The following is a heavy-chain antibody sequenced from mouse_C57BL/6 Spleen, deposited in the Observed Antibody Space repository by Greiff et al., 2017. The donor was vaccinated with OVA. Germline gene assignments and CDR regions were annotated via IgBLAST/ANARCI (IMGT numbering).Heavy chain of an antibody. V-gene: IGHV1-4*01. CDR3: AREGGTALFAY. CDR1: GYTFTSYT. Sequence: QVQLQQSGAELARPGASVKMSCKASGYTFTSYTMHWVKQRPGQGLEWIGYINPSSGYTKYNQKFKDKATLTADKSSSTAYMQLSSLTSEDSAVYYCAREGGTALFAYWGQGTLVTVSA. J-gene: IGHJ3*01. CDR2: INPSSGYT. D-gene: IGHD3-3*01.